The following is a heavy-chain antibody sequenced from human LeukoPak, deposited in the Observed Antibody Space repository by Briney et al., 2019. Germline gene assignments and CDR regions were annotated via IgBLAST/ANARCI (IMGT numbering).Heavy chain of an antibody. J-gene: IGHJ3*01. CDR2: MSATAGSR. D-gene: IGHD4-17*01. V-gene: IGHV3-23*01. CDR3: AKDQIYGDGGASDV. Sequence: GGSLRLSCAASGFSFSSYAMSWVRQAPGRGLEWVSGMSATAGSRYYGDLVRGRFTISRDNSKNILYLQMNSLTAEDTAVYYCAKDQIYGDGGASDVWGQGTMVTVSS. CDR1: GFSFSSYA.